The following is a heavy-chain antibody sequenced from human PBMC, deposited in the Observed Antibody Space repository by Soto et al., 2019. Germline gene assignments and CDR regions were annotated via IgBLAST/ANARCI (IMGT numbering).Heavy chain of an antibody. V-gene: IGHV1-46*01. J-gene: IGHJ4*02. Sequence: QVQLVQSGAEVKKPGASVKVSCKASGYTFTSYYMHWVRQAPGQGLEWMGIINPSGGSTSYAQKFQGRLTMNRDTPTSTVYMELSSLRSEDTAVYYCARRQAQYSGNYLTFDYWGQGTLVTVSS. CDR3: ARRQAQYSGNYLTFDY. CDR2: INPSGGST. D-gene: IGHD1-26*01. CDR1: GYTFTSYY.